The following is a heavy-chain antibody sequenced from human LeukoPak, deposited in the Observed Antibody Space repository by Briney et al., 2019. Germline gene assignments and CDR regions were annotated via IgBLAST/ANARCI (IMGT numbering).Heavy chain of an antibody. CDR1: GFTFSSYW. CDR2: INSEGSSI. Sequence: PGGSLRLSCAASGFTFSSYWMHWVRQAPGEVLVWVSRINSEGSSISYADSVKGRFTISRDNAKNTLYLQVNSLRAEDTAVYYCARDLGGYQAYWGQGTLVTVSS. CDR3: ARDLGGYQAY. J-gene: IGHJ4*02. D-gene: IGHD3-22*01. V-gene: IGHV3-74*01.